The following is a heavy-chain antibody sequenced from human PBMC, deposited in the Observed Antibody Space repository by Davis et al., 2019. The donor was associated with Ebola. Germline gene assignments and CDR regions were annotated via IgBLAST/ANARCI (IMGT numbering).Heavy chain of an antibody. CDR2: ISYDGSNK. Sequence: PGGSLRLSCAASGFTFSSYAMHWVRQAPGKGLEWVAVISYDGSNKYYADSVKGRFTISRDNSKNTLYLQMNSLRAEDTAVYYCARDPKFGGGDAFDIWGQGTMVTVSS. D-gene: IGHD2-21*01. V-gene: IGHV3-30-3*01. CDR3: ARDPKFGGGDAFDI. CDR1: GFTFSSYA. J-gene: IGHJ3*02.